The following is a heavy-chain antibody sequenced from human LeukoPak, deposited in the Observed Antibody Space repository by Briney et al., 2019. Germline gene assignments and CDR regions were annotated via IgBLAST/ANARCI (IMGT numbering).Heavy chain of an antibody. Sequence: SQTLSLTCTVSGGSLSSGDYYWRWLRQPPGRGLEWIGYIYYSGSAYYNPSLKSRVTISVDTSKNQFSLKLSSVTAADTAVYYCARDLGGLGELSAPTWGQGTLVTVSS. CDR2: IYYSGSA. J-gene: IGHJ5*02. V-gene: IGHV4-30-4*01. D-gene: IGHD3-16*02. CDR3: ARDLGGLGELSAPT. CDR1: GGSLSSGDYY.